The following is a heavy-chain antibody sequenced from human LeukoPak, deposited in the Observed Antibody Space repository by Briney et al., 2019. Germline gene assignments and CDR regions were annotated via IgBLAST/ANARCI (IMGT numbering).Heavy chain of an antibody. CDR3: AKVPRATTYYSDS. Sequence: GSLRLSCAASGFSFSSSDMGRVRQAPGKGLEWVSRFSGRGVSTAYADSVNGRFTISRDNSKNTLFLQMNSLRAEDTAVYYCAKVPRATTYYSDSWGQGTLVTVSS. V-gene: IGHV3-23*01. J-gene: IGHJ4*02. D-gene: IGHD4-11*01. CDR1: GFSFSSSD. CDR2: FSGRGVST.